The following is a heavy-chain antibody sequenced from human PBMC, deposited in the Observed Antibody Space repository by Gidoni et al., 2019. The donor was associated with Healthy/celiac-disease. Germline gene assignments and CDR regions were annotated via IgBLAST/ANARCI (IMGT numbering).Heavy chain of an antibody. CDR3: ARAGSGSQLSNSYDAFDI. J-gene: IGHJ3*02. CDR2: IYPGDSDT. Sequence: EVQLVQSGAEVKKPGESLKISCTGSGYSFTRYWNGWVRQMPGKGLEWMGIIYPGDSDTRYSPSFQGQVTISADKSISTAYLQWSSLKASDTAMYYCARAGSGSQLSNSYDAFDIWGQGTMVTVSS. D-gene: IGHD1-26*01. CDR1: GYSFTRYW. V-gene: IGHV5-51*01.